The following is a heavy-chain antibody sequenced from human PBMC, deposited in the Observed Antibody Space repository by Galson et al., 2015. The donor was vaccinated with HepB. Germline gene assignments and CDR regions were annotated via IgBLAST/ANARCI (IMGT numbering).Heavy chain of an antibody. D-gene: IGHD3-10*01. V-gene: IGHV4-4*02. Sequence: LSLTCAVSGDSISNDRWWSWVRQPPGEGLEWIGEAYHSGGTNYRPSLKSRVTISVDKSKNQFSLKLTSVTAADTAVYYCARGKEGRGYFDYWGQGTLVTVSP. CDR3: ARGKEGRGYFDY. J-gene: IGHJ4*02. CDR2: AYHSGGT. CDR1: GDSISNDRW.